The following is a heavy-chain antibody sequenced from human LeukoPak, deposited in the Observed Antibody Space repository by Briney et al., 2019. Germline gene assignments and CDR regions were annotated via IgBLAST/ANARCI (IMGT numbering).Heavy chain of an antibody. J-gene: IGHJ6*03. D-gene: IGHD6-13*01. CDR3: ARDAIAAAGTQLPYYYYFMDV. CDR1: GYTFTGYY. V-gene: IGHV1-2*02. CDR2: INPNSGNT. Sequence: ASVKVSCKASGYTFTGYYMHWVRQAPGQGLEWMGWINPNSGNTTYAQKFQGRVTMTWDTSISTAYMEMSRLRSDDTAVYYCARDAIAAAGTQLPYYYYFMDVWGKGTTVTIS.